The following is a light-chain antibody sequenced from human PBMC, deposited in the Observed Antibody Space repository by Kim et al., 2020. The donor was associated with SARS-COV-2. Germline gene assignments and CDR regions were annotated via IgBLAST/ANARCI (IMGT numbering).Light chain of an antibody. V-gene: IGKV3-15*01. Sequence: SPGDRVTLSGRASQSVGVNLAWYQQKPGQAPRLLFYGASSRATGVPARFSGSGSGSEFTLTISSLQSEDFAVYYCQQYNDWPPWTFGQGTKVDIK. J-gene: IGKJ1*01. CDR3: QQYNDWPPWT. CDR1: QSVGVN. CDR2: GAS.